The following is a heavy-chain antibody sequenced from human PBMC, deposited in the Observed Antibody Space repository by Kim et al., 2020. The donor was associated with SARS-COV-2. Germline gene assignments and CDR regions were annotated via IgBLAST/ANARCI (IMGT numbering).Heavy chain of an antibody. CDR2: ISYDGSNK. CDR1: GFTFSSYA. V-gene: IGHV3-30-3*01. J-gene: IGHJ4*02. Sequence: GGSLRLSCAASGFTFSSYAMHWVRQAPGKGLEWVAVISYDGSNKYYADSVKGRFTISRDNSKNTLYLQMNSLRAEDTAVYYCARDGGYSYGSYFDYWGQG. D-gene: IGHD5-18*01. CDR3: ARDGGYSYGSYFDY.